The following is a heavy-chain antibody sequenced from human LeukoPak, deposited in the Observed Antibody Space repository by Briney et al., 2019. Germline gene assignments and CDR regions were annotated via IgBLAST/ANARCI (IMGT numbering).Heavy chain of an antibody. CDR3: ASGSSGYYADY. V-gene: IGHV4-34*01. CDR1: GGPFSGYY. Sequence: SETLSLTCAVYGGPFSGYYWSWIRQPPGKGLEWIGEINHSGSTNYNPSLKSRVTISVDTSKNQFSLKLSSVTAADTAVYYCASGSSGYYADYWGQGTLVTVSS. D-gene: IGHD3-22*01. J-gene: IGHJ4*02. CDR2: INHSGST.